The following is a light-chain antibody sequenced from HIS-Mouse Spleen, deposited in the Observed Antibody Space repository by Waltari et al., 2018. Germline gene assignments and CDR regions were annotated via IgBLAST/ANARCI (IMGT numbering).Light chain of an antibody. V-gene: IGLV2-14*01. CDR2: EVS. J-gene: IGLJ2*01. CDR1: SSDVGGYND. CDR3: SSYTSSSTVV. Sequence: QSALTQPASVSGSPGQSITISCTGTSSDVGGYNDVSWYQQHPGKAPKLMIYEVSNRPSGVSNSFSGSKSGNTASLTISGLQAEDEADYYCSSYTSSSTVVFGGGTKLTVL.